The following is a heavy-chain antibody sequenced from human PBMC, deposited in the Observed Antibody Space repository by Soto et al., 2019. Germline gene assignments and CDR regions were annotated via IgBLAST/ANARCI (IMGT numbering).Heavy chain of an antibody. CDR1: GYTFTSYA. CDR3: ATEKLMFRGVANWFDP. D-gene: IGHD3-10*01. Sequence: ASVKVSCKASGYTFTSYAMHWVRQAPGQRLEWMGWINAGNGNTKYSQEFQGRVTITRDTSASTAYMELSSLRSDDTAVYYCATEKLMFRGVANWFDPWGQGTLVTVSS. CDR2: INAGNGNT. V-gene: IGHV1-3*01. J-gene: IGHJ5*02.